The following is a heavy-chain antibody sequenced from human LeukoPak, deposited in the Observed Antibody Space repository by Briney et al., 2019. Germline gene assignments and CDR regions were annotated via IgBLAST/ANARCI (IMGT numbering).Heavy chain of an antibody. V-gene: IGHV3-9*01. CDR3: ARGGFTTDY. J-gene: IGHJ4*02. D-gene: IGHD1-14*01. CDR2: ISWNSRSI. Sequence: GGSLRLSCAASGFPFDDYAMHWVRQGPGKGLGWVSGISWNSRSIGYADSVRGRFTISRDNAKNSLYLQMNSLRVEDTAVYYCARGGFTTDYWGQGTLVTVSS. CDR1: GFPFDDYA.